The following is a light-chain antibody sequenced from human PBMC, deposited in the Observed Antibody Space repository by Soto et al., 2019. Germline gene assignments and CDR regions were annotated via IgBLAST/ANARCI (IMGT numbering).Light chain of an antibody. J-gene: IGKJ2*01. V-gene: IGKV3D-15*01. Sequence: ETVMTQSPATLSVSPGERATLSCRASQSVSSNLAWYQQKPGQPPRLLIYDISTRATGIPTRFSGSGSGTDFTLTISRLESEDFAVYYCQHYGSSPPHTFGQGTKLEIK. CDR3: QHYGSSPPHT. CDR1: QSVSSN. CDR2: DIS.